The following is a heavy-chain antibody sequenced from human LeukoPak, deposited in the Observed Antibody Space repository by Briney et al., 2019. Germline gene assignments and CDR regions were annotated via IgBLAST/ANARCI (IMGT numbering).Heavy chain of an antibody. CDR1: GFAFSSYA. CDR2: ISGSGGST. J-gene: IGHJ4*02. CDR3: ARLDSSALGVDY. D-gene: IGHD3-22*01. V-gene: IGHV3-23*01. Sequence: PGGSLRLSCAASGFAFSSYAMSWVRQAPGKGLEWVSAISGSGGSTYYADSVKGRFTIPRDNSKNTLYLQMNSLRAEDTAVYYCARLDSSALGVDYWGQGTLVTVSS.